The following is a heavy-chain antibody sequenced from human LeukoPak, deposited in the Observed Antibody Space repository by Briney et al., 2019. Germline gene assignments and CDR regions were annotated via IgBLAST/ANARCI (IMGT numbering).Heavy chain of an antibody. CDR3: ARARAERGGRYFDY. Sequence: GGSLRLSCAAYGFTVSSNYMSWVRQAPGKGLEWVSVIYSGGSTYYADSVKGRFTISRDNSKNTLYLQMNSLRAEDTAVYYCARARAERGGRYFDYWGQGTLVTVSS. CDR2: IYSGGST. V-gene: IGHV3-66*02. D-gene: IGHD2-15*01. CDR1: GFTVSSNY. J-gene: IGHJ4*02.